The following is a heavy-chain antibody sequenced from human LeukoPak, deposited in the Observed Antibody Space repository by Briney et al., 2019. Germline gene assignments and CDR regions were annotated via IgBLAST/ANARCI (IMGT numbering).Heavy chain of an antibody. D-gene: IGHD6-19*01. J-gene: IGHJ4*02. CDR1: GGSISSYY. CDR3: GRRGGPGIAVAGQGDY. CDR2: IDYSGST. Sequence: SETLSLTCTVSGGSISSYYWSWIRQPPGKGLVWIGYIDYSGSTNYNPSLKSRVIISVDTSKNQFSLKLSSVTAADTAVYYCGRRGGPGIAVAGQGDYWGQGTLVTVSS. V-gene: IGHV4-59*01.